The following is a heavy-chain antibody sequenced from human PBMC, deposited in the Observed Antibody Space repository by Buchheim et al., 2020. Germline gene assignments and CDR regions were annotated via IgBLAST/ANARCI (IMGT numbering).Heavy chain of an antibody. CDR1: GGSFSGYY. CDR2: INHSGST. V-gene: IGHV4-34*01. D-gene: IGHD2-15*01. Sequence: QVQLQQWGAGLLKPSETLSLTCAVYGGSFSGYYWSWIRQPPGKGLEWIGEINHSGSTNYNPSLKSRVTISVDTSQNQFSLKLSSVTAADTAVYYCARGRLLRRYCSGGSCADNDYWGQGTL. CDR3: ARGRLLRRYCSGGSCADNDY. J-gene: IGHJ4*02.